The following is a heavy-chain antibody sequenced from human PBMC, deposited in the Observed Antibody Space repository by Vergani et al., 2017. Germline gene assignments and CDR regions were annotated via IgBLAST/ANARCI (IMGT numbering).Heavy chain of an antibody. Sequence: EVQLLESGGGLVQPGGSRRLSCAGAGFTFDTYTMASVRQAPGKGLEWVATISSGGGDIFYADSVKGRFTISRDNSKNTLFLQINSLKDEDTAVYYCTTAWGLYYLHGEYFQYWGRGTLVSVSS. CDR1: GFTFDTYT. CDR2: ISSGGGDI. D-gene: IGHD3-10*01. CDR3: TTAWGLYYLHGEYFQY. J-gene: IGHJ1*01. V-gene: IGHV3-23*01.